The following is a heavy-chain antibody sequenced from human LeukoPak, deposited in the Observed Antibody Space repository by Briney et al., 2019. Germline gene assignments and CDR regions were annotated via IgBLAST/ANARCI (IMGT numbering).Heavy chain of an antibody. J-gene: IGHJ4*02. CDR2: IYYSGST. V-gene: IGHV4-39*01. D-gene: IGHD3-3*01. Sequence: PSETLSLTCTVSGDSISSSTYYWGWIHQPPGKGLEWIGSIYYSGSTYYNPSLKSRVTISVDTSKNQFSLKLRSVSDADTAVYYCARQGDFWSGYPSDYWGQGTLVTVSS. CDR1: GDSISSSTYY. CDR3: ARQGDFWSGYPSDY.